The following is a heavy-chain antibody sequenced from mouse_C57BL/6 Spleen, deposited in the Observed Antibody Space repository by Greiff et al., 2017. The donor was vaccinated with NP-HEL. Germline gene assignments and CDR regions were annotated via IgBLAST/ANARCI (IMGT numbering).Heavy chain of an antibody. D-gene: IGHD1-1*01. CDR3: ARDSYASIYEYYFDY. V-gene: IGHV1-54*01. J-gene: IGHJ2*01. CDR2: INPGSGGT. CDR1: GYAFTNYL. Sequence: QVQLQQSGAELVRPGTSVKVSCKASGYAFTNYLIEWVKQRPVQGLEWIGVINPGSGGTNYDETFKGKATLTADTSSSTAYMQLSSLTSEDSAVYFYARDSYASIYEYYFDYWGQGTTLTVSS.